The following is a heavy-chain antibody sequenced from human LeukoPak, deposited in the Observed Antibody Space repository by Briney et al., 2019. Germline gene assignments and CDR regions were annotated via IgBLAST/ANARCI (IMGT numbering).Heavy chain of an antibody. Sequence: GRSLRLSCAASGFVFSSYVMHWVRQAPGKGLEWVAVIPYDGSNKYYADSVKGRFTISRDNSKNTLYLQMNSLRAEDTAVYYCARDRGFGELLSDYFYDYVMDLWGQGTTVTVSS. J-gene: IGHJ6*02. CDR1: GFVFSSYV. CDR3: ARDRGFGELLSDYFYDYVMDL. CDR2: IPYDGSNK. D-gene: IGHD3-10*01. V-gene: IGHV3-30*04.